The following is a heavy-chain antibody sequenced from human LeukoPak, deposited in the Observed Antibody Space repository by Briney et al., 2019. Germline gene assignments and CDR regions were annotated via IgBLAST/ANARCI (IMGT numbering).Heavy chain of an antibody. V-gene: IGHV4-34*01. CDR2: INHSGST. CDR3: GRRRGYSSSGWFDP. Sequence: SETLSLTCAVYGGSFSGYYWSWIRQPPGKGLEWIGEINHSGSTNYNPSLKSRVTISVDTSKNQFSLKLSSVTAADTAVYYCGRRRGYSSSGWFDPWGQGTLVTVSS. J-gene: IGHJ5*02. CDR1: GGSFSGYY. D-gene: IGHD6-13*01.